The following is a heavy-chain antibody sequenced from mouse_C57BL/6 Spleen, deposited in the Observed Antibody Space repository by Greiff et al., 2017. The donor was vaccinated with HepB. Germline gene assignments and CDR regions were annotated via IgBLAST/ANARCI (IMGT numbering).Heavy chain of an antibody. Sequence: EVQVVESGGGLVKPGGSLKLSCAASGFTFSDYGMHWVRQAPEKGLEWVAYISSGSSTIYYADTVKARFTISRDNAKNTLFLQMTSLRSEDTAMYYCANKYCYGSSYPYYAMDYWGQGTSVTVSS. CDR1: GFTFSDYG. V-gene: IGHV5-17*01. D-gene: IGHD1-1*01. CDR2: ISSGSSTI. CDR3: ANKYCYGSSYPYYAMDY. J-gene: IGHJ4*01.